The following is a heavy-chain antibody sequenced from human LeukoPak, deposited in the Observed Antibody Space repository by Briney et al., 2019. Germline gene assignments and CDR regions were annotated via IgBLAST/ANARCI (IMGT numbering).Heavy chain of an antibody. CDR3: ARDVDTATDQINDY. CDR2: VSTYNGNT. Sequence: AASVKVSCKASGYTFTSHGIRWVRQAPGQGREWMGWVSTYNGNTNYVPKYQGRVTMTTDTSTSTAYMELRSLRSDDTAVYYCARDVDTATDQINDYWGQGTLVTVSS. V-gene: IGHV1-18*04. J-gene: IGHJ4*02. CDR1: GYTFTSHG. D-gene: IGHD5-18*01.